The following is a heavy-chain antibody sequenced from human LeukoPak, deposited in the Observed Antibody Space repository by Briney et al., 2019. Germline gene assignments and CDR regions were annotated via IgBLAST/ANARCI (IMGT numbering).Heavy chain of an antibody. CDR1: GGSLSSGSYY. J-gene: IGHJ4*02. V-gene: IGHV4-61*01. Sequence: PSETLSLTCTVSGGSLSSGSYYWSWVRQPPGKGLGWNGYIYYSGSTNYNPSLKSRVTISVDTSKNQFSLKLSSVTAADTAVYYCARGRGTMVRGVTHYFDYWGQGTLVTVSS. D-gene: IGHD3-10*01. CDR2: IYYSGST. CDR3: ARGRGTMVRGVTHYFDY.